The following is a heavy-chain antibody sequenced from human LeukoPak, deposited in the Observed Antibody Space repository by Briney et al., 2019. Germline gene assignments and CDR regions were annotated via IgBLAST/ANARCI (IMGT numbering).Heavy chain of an antibody. CDR2: SKSKSDGGTT. D-gene: IGHD2-2*01. CDR3: TTMPLGYCSSATCSAYFDY. CDR1: GFTFSNAW. V-gene: IGHV3-15*01. Sequence: GGSLRLSCAASGFTFSNAWMNWVRQAPGKGLEWVGRSKSKSDGGTTDYAASVKGRFTFSRDDSENTLYLQMDSLKAEDTAVYYCTTMPLGYCSSATCSAYFDYWGQGTLVTVSS. J-gene: IGHJ4*02.